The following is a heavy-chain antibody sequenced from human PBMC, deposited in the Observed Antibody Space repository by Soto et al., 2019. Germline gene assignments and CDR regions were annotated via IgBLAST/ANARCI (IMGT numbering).Heavy chain of an antibody. CDR1: GFTFSSYS. V-gene: IGHV3-48*01. D-gene: IGHD3-16*02. Sequence: GGSLRLSCAASGFTFSSYSMNWVRQAPGKGLEWVSYISSSSSTIYYADSVKGRFTISRDNAKNSLYLQMNSLRAEDTAVYYCARVGYYDYIWGSYRIDYWGQGTLVTVSS. CDR3: ARVGYYDYIWGSYRIDY. CDR2: ISSSSSTI. J-gene: IGHJ4*02.